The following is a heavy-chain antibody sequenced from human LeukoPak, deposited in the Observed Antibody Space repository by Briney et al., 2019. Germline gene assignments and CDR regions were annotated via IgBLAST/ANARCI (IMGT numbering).Heavy chain of an antibody. Sequence: GRSLRLSCAASGFTFDDYTMYWVRQAPGKGLEWVSGISWNSGSIGYADSVKGRFTISRDSAKNSLYLQMNSLRAEDTAVYYCARNSGRPDYWGQGTLVTVYS. V-gene: IGHV3-9*01. CDR3: ARNSGRPDY. CDR2: ISWNSGSI. CDR1: GFTFDDYT. D-gene: IGHD6-19*01. J-gene: IGHJ4*02.